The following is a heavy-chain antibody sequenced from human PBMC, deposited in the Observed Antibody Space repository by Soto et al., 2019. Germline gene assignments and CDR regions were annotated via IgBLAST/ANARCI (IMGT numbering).Heavy chain of an antibody. CDR3: ARDVSVVRGIRDAFDI. D-gene: IGHD3-10*01. CDR2: ISYDGSNK. J-gene: IGHJ3*02. V-gene: IGHV3-30-3*01. Sequence: LRLSCAASGFTFSSYAMHWVRQAPGKGLEWVAVISYDGSNKYYADSVKGRFTISRDNSKNTLYLQMNSLRAEDTAVYYCARDVSVVRGIRDAFDIWGQGTMVTVSS. CDR1: GFTFSSYA.